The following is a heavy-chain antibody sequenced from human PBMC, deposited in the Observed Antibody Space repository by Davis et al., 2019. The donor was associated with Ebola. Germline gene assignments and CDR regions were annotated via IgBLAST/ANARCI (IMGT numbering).Heavy chain of an antibody. CDR2: IYPGDSDT. D-gene: IGHD4-23*01. V-gene: IGHV5-51*01. Sequence: KVSCKGSGDSFTNYWVGWVRQLPGKGLEWMGIIYPGDSDTRYSPSFQGQVTISADKSINTAYLQWSSLKASDTAMYYCARGLRYGGNSGWYFDLWGRGTLVTVSS. CDR1: GDSFTNYW. CDR3: ARGLRYGGNSGWYFDL. J-gene: IGHJ2*01.